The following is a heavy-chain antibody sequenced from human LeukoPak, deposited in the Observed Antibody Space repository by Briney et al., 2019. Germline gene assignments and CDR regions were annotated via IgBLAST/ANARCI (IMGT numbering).Heavy chain of an antibody. D-gene: IGHD3-22*01. CDR3: ARDVDYDTDC. CDR1: GFTFSNYA. Sequence: GGSLRLSCAASGFTFSNYAMSWVRQAPGKGLEWVSSISSSSSYIYYADSVKGQFTISRDNAKNSLYLQMNSLRAEDTAVYYCARDVDYDTDCWGQGTLVTVSS. CDR2: ISSSSSYI. J-gene: IGHJ4*02. V-gene: IGHV3-21*01.